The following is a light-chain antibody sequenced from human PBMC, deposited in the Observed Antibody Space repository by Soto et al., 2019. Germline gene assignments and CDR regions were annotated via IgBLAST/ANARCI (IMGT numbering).Light chain of an antibody. CDR3: SSFTSSRAYV. J-gene: IGLJ1*01. V-gene: IGLV2-14*01. Sequence: QSVLTQPASVSGSPGQSITISCTGTSSDVGGYNYVSWYQQQSGKAPKLMIHEVGNRPSGVSNRFSGSKSGNTASLTISGLQAEDEADYYCSSFTSSRAYVFGTGTKVTVL. CDR1: SSDVGGYNY. CDR2: EVG.